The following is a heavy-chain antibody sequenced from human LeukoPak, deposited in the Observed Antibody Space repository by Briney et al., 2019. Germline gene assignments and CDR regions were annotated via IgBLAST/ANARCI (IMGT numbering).Heavy chain of an antibody. CDR1: GGSISSYY. CDR3: ARIRGSSGYYQYYFDY. Sequence: PSETLSLTRTVSGGSISSYYWSWIRQPPGKGLEWIGYIYYSGSTNYNPSLKSRVTISVDTSKNQFSLKLSSVTAADTAVYYCARIRGSSGYYQYYFDYWGQGTLVTVSS. V-gene: IGHV4-59*01. J-gene: IGHJ4*02. CDR2: IYYSGST. D-gene: IGHD3-22*01.